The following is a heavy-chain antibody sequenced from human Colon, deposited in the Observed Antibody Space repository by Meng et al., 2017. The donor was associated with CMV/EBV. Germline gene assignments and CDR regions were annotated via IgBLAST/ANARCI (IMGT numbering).Heavy chain of an antibody. CDR1: GFIFNTYE. V-gene: IGHV3-48*03. CDR3: ARRLPYFGMDV. Sequence: GGSLSLSCAASGFIFNTYEMIWVRQAPGKGLEWISYILAGGDIQHYANSVKGRFTISRDDAKNSVYLQMNSLRAEDTAVYFCARRLPYFGMDVWGQGTTVTVSS. CDR2: ILAGGDIQ. J-gene: IGHJ6*02.